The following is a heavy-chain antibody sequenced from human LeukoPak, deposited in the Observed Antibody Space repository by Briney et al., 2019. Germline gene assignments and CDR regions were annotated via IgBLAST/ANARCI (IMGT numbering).Heavy chain of an antibody. CDR1: GYTFTGYY. V-gene: IGHV1-2*02. Sequence: ASVTVSCKASGYTFTGYYMHWVRQAPGQGLEWMGWINPNSGGTNYAQKFQGRVTMTRDTSISTAYMELSRLRSDDTAVYYCARVKLDDYGDYFDYWGQGTLVTVSS. J-gene: IGHJ4*02. CDR2: INPNSGGT. CDR3: ARVKLDDYGDYFDY. D-gene: IGHD4-17*01.